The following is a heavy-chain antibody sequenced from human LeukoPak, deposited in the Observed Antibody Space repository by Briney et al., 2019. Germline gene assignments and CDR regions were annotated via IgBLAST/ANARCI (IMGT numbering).Heavy chain of an antibody. CDR2: INPSGGST. Sequence: ASVKVSCKASGYTFTSYYMHWVRQAPGQGLEWMGIINPSGGSTSYAQKFQGRVTMTRDTSTSTVYMELSSLRSEDTAVYYCARAGTTVTPNPGFQHWGQGTLVTVSS. D-gene: IGHD4-17*01. J-gene: IGHJ1*01. CDR1: GYTFTSYY. V-gene: IGHV1-46*01. CDR3: ARAGTTVTPNPGFQH.